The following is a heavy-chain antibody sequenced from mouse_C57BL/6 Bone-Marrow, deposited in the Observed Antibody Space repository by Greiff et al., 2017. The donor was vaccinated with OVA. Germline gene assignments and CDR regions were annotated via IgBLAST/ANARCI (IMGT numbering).Heavy chain of an antibody. D-gene: IGHD1-1*01. CDR1: GFSLTSYG. J-gene: IGHJ1*03. CDR3: AKTGFITTVVATLDWYFDV. Sequence: QVQLKESGPGLVQPSQSLSITCTVSGFSLTSYGVHWVRQPPGKGLEWLGVIWRGGSTDYNAAFISRLSISKDNSKSQVFFKMNSLQADDPAIYYCAKTGFITTVVATLDWYFDVWGTGTTVTVSS. CDR2: IWRGGST. V-gene: IGHV2-4*01.